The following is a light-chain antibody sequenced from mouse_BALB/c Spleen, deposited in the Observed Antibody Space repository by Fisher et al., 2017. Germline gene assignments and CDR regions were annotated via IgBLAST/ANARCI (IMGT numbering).Light chain of an antibody. CDR2: STS. CDR1: SSVSSSY. CDR3: QQRSSYPLT. V-gene: IGKV4-74*01. Sequence: IVMTQSPAIMSASLGERVTMTCTASSSVSSSYLHWYQQKPGSSPKLWIYSTSKLASGVPARFSGSGSGTSYSLTISRMEAEDAATYYCQQRSSYPLTFGAGTKLELK. J-gene: IGKJ5*01.